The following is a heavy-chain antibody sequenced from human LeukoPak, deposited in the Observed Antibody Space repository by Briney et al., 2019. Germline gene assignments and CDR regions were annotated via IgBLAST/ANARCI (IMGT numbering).Heavy chain of an antibody. V-gene: IGHV4-61*02. Sequence: PSETLSLTCTVSGGSISSGSYYRSWIRQPPGKGLEWIGRIYTSGSTNYNPSLKSRVTISVDTSKNQFSLKLSSVTAADTAVYYCARGSYQGDYWGQGTLVTVSS. CDR1: GGSISSGSYY. CDR3: ARGSYQGDY. D-gene: IGHD1-26*01. CDR2: IYTSGST. J-gene: IGHJ4*02.